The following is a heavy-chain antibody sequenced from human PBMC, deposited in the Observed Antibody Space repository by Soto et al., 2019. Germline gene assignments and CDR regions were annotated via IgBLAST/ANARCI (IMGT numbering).Heavy chain of an antibody. CDR1: GGSFSGYY. D-gene: IGHD6-13*01. CDR3: ARAHYLNNSSRIYGMDV. Sequence: SETLSLTCAVYGGSFSGYYWSWIRQPPGKGLEWIGEINHSGSTNYNPSLKSRVTISVDTSKNQFSLKLSSVTAADTAVYYCARAHYLNNSSRIYGMDVWGQGTTVTVSS. V-gene: IGHV4-34*01. CDR2: INHSGST. J-gene: IGHJ6*02.